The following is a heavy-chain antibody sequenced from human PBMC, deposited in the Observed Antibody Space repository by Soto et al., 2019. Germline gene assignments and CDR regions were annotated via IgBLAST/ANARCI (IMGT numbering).Heavy chain of an antibody. J-gene: IGHJ4*02. CDR3: ASVTFGGVVLAH. CDR2: IYFNGNT. D-gene: IGHD3-16*01. Sequence: PSETLSLTCTVSAASFSKYYWSWIRPPPGKGLEWIGYIYFNGNTNYNPSLKRRVTISIDTSKKQISLNLTSVTDADTAVYYCASVTFGGVVLAHWGQGTLVTVSS. V-gene: IGHV4-59*01. CDR1: AASFSKYY.